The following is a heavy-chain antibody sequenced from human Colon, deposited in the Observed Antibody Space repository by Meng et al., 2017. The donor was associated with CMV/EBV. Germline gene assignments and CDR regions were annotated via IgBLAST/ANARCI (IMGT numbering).Heavy chain of an antibody. D-gene: IGHD3-16*01. CDR3: AREGPYYDYQGNAFDI. J-gene: IGHJ3*02. V-gene: IGHV4-34*01. CDR2: INHSGST. Sequence: SETLSLTCAVYGGSFSGYYWSWIRQPPGKGLEWIGEINHSGSTNYNPSLKSRVTISVDTSKNQFSLKLSSVTAADTAVYYCAREGPYYDYQGNAFDIWGQGTMVTVSS. CDR1: GGSFSGYY.